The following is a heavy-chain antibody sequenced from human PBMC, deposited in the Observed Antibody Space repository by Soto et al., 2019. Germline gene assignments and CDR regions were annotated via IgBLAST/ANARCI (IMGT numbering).Heavy chain of an antibody. CDR1: GYSFTSYW. D-gene: IGHD2-2*02. CDR3: AKLVGHFTSNSCNRNSYYYGTDV. J-gene: IGHJ6*02. Sequence: PGAFPKIFCHGSGYSFTSYWIGWVSQMPGKGLEWMGIIYPGDSDTRYSPSFQGQVPISADKSISTAYLQWSSLKASDNAVYYCAKLVGHFTSNSCNRNSYYYGTDVWGQPTTFT. CDR2: IYPGDSDT. V-gene: IGHV5-51*01.